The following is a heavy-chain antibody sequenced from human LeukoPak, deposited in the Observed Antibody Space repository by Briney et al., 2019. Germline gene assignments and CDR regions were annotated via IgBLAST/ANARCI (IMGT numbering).Heavy chain of an antibody. Sequence: GRSLRLSCAASGFTFSSYAMHWVRQAAGKGLEWVAVVSYDGSNKYYADSVKGRFTISRDNSKNTLYLQMNSLRAEDTAVYYCARDLSTMVRGVIITHYYYYGMDVWGQGTTVTVSS. J-gene: IGHJ6*02. CDR3: ARDLSTMVRGVIITHYYYYGMDV. D-gene: IGHD3-10*01. V-gene: IGHV3-30-3*01. CDR2: VSYDGSNK. CDR1: GFTFSSYA.